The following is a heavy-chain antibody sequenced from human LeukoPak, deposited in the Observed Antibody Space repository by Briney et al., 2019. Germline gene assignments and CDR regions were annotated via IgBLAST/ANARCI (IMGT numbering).Heavy chain of an antibody. V-gene: IGHV4-39*07. J-gene: IGHJ6*02. Sequence: PSETLSLTCTVSGGSISSSSYQWGWIRQPPGKGLEWIGSIYYTGSTYYNPSLKSRVTISVDTSKNQFSLKLSSVTAADTAVYYCARDQHYYDSSGYYFYYGMDVWGQGTTVTVSS. CDR1: GGSISSSSYQ. CDR3: ARDQHYYDSSGYYFYYGMDV. D-gene: IGHD3-22*01. CDR2: IYYTGST.